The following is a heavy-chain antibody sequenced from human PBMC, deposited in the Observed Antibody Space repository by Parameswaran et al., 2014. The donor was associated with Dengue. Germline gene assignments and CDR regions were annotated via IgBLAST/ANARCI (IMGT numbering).Heavy chain of an antibody. J-gene: IGHJ5*02. CDR3: ARGSFSSGWHYLLWFDP. Sequence: WVRQAPGQGLEWMGGIIPMFGETNYAQKFQGRVTITADESTSTAYMELSSLTSEDTAVYYCARGSFSSGWHYLLWFDPGAREPWSPSPQ. D-gene: IGHD6-19*01. CDR2: IIPMFGET. V-gene: IGHV1-69*01.